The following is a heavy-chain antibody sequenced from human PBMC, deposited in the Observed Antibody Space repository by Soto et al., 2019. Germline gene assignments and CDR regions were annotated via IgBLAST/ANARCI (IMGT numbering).Heavy chain of an antibody. CDR3: AKGPLEAPSNTWFDP. Sequence: GGSLRLSCVACGFTFSNYAMHWVRQAPGKGLEWVSCIRGNGGGRCYADSVKGRFTISRDNSKNTLYLQMNSLRAEDTALYYCAKGPLEAPSNTWFDPWGQGTLVTVSS. V-gene: IGHV3-23*01. CDR2: IRGNGGGR. CDR1: GFTFSNYA. J-gene: IGHJ5*02.